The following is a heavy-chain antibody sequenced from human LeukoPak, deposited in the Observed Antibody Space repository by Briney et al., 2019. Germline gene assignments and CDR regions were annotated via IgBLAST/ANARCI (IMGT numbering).Heavy chain of an antibody. CDR2: IYYSGST. D-gene: IGHD3-10*01. CDR3: ARCLYGSGSKGDWFDP. V-gene: IGHV4-59*01. CDR1: GGSISSYY. Sequence: SETLSLTCTVSGGSISSYYWSWIRQPPGKGLEWIGYIYYSGSTNYNPSLKSRVTISVDTSKNHFSLKLSSVTAADTAVYYCARCLYGSGSKGDWFDPWGQGTLVTVSS. J-gene: IGHJ5*02.